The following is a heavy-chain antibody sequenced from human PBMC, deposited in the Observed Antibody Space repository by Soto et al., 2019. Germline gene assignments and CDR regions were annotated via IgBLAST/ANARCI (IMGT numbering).Heavy chain of an antibody. CDR3: ARDQGYCSGGSCYLFDY. V-gene: IGHV1-46*01. CDR2: INPSGGST. D-gene: IGHD2-15*01. Sequence: ASVKVSCKASGYTFTSYYMHWVRQAPGQGLEWMGIINPSGGSTSYAQEFQGRVTMTRDTSTSTVYMELSSLRSEDTAVYYCARDQGYCSGGSCYLFDYWGQGTLVTVSS. J-gene: IGHJ4*02. CDR1: GYTFTSYY.